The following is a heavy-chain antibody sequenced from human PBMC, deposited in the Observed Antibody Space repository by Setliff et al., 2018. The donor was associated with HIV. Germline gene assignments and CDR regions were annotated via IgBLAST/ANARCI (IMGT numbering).Heavy chain of an antibody. CDR3: TREGRGDPAMATTRIDY. Sequence: SETLSLTCSVSGDSISSGSYFWGWIRQTPGKGLEWIGNIYYTGFAYYNPSLKSRVTISLDTPKTHFFLNLTSVTDADTAVYFCTREGRGDPAMATTRIDYWRQGKRVTVSS. J-gene: IGHJ4*02. D-gene: IGHD1-1*01. V-gene: IGHV4-39*02. CDR2: IYYTGFA. CDR1: GDSISSGSYF.